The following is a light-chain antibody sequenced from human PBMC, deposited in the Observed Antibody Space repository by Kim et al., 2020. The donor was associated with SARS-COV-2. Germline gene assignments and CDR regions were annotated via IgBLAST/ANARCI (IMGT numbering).Light chain of an antibody. V-gene: IGLV3-1*01. CDR3: QAWDSTTTV. CDR1: RLGNKY. Sequence: SYELTQPPSVSVPPGQTASITCSGDRLGNKYVCWYQQKPGQSPVVVIYQDTQRPSGIPERFSGSNSGNTATLTISGTQAMDEADYYCQAWDSTTTVFGGG. CDR2: QDT. J-gene: IGLJ2*01.